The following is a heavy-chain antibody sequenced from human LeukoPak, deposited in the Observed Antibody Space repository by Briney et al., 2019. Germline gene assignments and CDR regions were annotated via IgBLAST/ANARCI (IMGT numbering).Heavy chain of an antibody. CDR1: GFTFSSYS. V-gene: IGHV3-48*01. Sequence: GSLRLSCAASGFTFSSYSINWVRQAPGKGLEWVSYISSSSSTIYYADSVKGRFTISRDNARNSLYLQMNSLRAEDTAVYYCAKDFSADWLQFTYMDVSGKRTTVTVSS. CDR2: ISSSSSTI. D-gene: IGHD3-9*01. J-gene: IGHJ6*03. CDR3: AKDFSADWLQFTYMDV.